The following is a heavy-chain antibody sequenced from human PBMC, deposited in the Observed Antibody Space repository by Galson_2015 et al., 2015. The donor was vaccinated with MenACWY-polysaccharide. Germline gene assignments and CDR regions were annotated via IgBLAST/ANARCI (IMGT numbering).Heavy chain of an antibody. Sequence: SLRLSCAASGFTFSSYAMSWVRQAPGKGLEWVSAISGSGGSTYYADSVKGRFTISRDNSKNTLYLQMNSLRAEDPAVYYCAKCWHYYDSSGYYYVSGYYFDYWGQGTLVTVSS. CDR2: ISGSGGST. V-gene: IGHV3-23*01. J-gene: IGHJ4*02. D-gene: IGHD3-22*01. CDR3: AKCWHYYDSSGYYYVSGYYFDY. CDR1: GFTFSSYA.